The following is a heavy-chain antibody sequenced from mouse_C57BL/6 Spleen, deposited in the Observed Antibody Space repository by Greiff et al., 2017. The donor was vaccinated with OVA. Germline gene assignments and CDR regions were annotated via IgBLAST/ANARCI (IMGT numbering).Heavy chain of an antibody. J-gene: IGHJ4*01. V-gene: IGHV5-4*01. CDR2: ISDGGSYT. CDR1: GFTFSSYA. CDR3: ARDDYYGSSLYYAMDY. Sequence: EVKLMESGGGLVKPGGSLKLSCAASGFTFSSYAMSWVRQTPEKRLEWVATISDGGSYTYYPDNVKGRFTISRDNAKNNLYLQMSHLKSEDTAMYYCARDDYYGSSLYYAMDYWGQGTSVTVSS. D-gene: IGHD1-1*01.